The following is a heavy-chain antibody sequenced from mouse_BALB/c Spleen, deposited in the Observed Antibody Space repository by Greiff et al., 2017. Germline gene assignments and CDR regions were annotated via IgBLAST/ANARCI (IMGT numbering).Heavy chain of an antibody. CDR2: ISSGGSYT. J-gene: IGHJ1*01. CDR3: TRDMGYGDPYWYFDV. D-gene: IGHD3-1*01. Sequence: EVNVVESGGGLVKPGGSLKLSCAASGLTFSSYTMSWVRQTPEKRLEWVATISSGGSYTYYPDSVKGRFTISRDNAKNTLYLQMSSLKSEDTAMYYCTRDMGYGDPYWYFDVWGAGTTVTVSS. CDR1: GLTFSSYT. V-gene: IGHV5-6-4*01.